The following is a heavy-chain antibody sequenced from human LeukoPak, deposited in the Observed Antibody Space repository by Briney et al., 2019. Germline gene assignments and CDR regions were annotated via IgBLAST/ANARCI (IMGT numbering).Heavy chain of an antibody. J-gene: IGHJ3*02. V-gene: IGHV3-74*01. CDR2: IKGDGSST. Sequence: GGSLRLSCEASGFTFSTYWMHWVRQAPGKGLVWVSRIKGDGSSTYYADSVKGRFTISRDNAKNTLYLQMNGLRADDTAVYYCARGGIRRRIAVAGGDAFDIWGQGTMVTVSS. CDR1: GFTFSTYW. D-gene: IGHD6-19*01. CDR3: ARGGIRRRIAVAGGDAFDI.